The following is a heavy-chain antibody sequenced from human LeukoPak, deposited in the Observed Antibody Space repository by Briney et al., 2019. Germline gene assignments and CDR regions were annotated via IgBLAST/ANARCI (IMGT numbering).Heavy chain of an antibody. Sequence: QSGGSLRLSCAASGFTFSSYDMHWVRHATGKGLEWVSAIGTAGDTYYPGSVKGRFTISRENAKNSLYLQMNSLRAGDTAVYYCARDLGCTNGVCYSRGYYYYGMDVWGQGTTVTVSS. V-gene: IGHV3-13*01. CDR2: IGTAGDT. CDR1: GFTFSSYD. CDR3: ARDLGCTNGVCYSRGYYYYGMDV. J-gene: IGHJ6*02. D-gene: IGHD2-8*01.